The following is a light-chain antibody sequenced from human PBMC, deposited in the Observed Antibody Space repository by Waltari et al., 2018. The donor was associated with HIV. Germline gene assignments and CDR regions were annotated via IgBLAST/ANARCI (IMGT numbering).Light chain of an antibody. J-gene: IGLJ1*01. Sequence: TQPPSVSAAPGQRVAISCSGGSSNLANNYVSWYQQVPGRAPRLLIYYNDRRPSGIADRFSASKAGMSATLVITGLQIVDEADYYCGTWDSSLSLYVFGTGTTVLVL. CDR2: YND. V-gene: IGLV1-51*01. CDR1: SSNLANNY. CDR3: GTWDSSLSLYV.